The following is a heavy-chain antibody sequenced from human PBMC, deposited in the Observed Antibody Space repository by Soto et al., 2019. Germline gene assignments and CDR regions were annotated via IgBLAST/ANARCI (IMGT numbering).Heavy chain of an antibody. CDR1: GYTFTSYD. Sequence: ASVKVSWKASGYTFTSYDINWVRQATGQGLEWMGWMNPNSGNTGYAQKFQGRVTMTRNTSISTAYMELSSLRSEDTAVYYCARVRLTTVTTSADDAFDIWGQGTMVTVSS. CDR3: ARVRLTTVTTSADDAFDI. J-gene: IGHJ3*02. D-gene: IGHD4-4*01. CDR2: MNPNSGNT. V-gene: IGHV1-8*01.